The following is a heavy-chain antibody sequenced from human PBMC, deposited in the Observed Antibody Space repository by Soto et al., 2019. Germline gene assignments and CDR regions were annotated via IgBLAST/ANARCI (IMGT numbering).Heavy chain of an antibody. CDR3: ARGLWDNYDFWSGYYRYYFDY. V-gene: IGHV4-34*01. Sequence: LSLTCAVYGGSFSGYYWSWIRQPPGKGLEWIGEINHSGSTNYNPSLESRVTISVDTSKNQFSLKLSSVTAADTAVYYCARGLWDNYDFWSGYYRYYFDYWGQGTLVTSPQ. J-gene: IGHJ4*02. CDR2: INHSGST. CDR1: GGSFSGYY. D-gene: IGHD3-3*01.